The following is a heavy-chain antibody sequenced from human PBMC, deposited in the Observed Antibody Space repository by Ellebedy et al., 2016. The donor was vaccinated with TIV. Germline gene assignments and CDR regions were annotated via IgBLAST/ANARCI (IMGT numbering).Heavy chain of an antibody. J-gene: IGHJ6*02. CDR2: INPNSGGT. V-gene: IGHV1-2*04. CDR1: GYTFTGYY. CDR3: ARDAPRAFGGVSGMDV. Sequence: ASVKVSCXASGYTFTGYYMHWVRQAPGQGLEWMGWINPNSGGTNYAQKFQGWVTMTRDTSISTAYMELSRLRSDDTAVYYCARDAPRAFGGVSGMDVWGQGTTVTVSS. D-gene: IGHD3-16*01.